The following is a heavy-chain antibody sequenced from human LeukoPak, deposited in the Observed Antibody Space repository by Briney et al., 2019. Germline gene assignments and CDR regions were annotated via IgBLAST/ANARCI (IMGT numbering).Heavy chain of an antibody. Sequence: GGSLRLSCAASGFTFSSYAMSWVREAPGKGLEWVSAISGSGGSTYYADSVKGRFTISRDNSKNTLYLQMNSLRAEDTAVYYCAKCIGVVLDTFDIWGQGTMVTVSS. V-gene: IGHV3-23*01. J-gene: IGHJ3*02. D-gene: IGHD3-3*01. CDR1: GFTFSSYA. CDR2: ISGSGGST. CDR3: AKCIGVVLDTFDI.